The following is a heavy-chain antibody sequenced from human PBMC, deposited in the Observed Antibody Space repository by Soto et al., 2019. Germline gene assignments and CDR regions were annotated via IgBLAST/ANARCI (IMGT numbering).Heavy chain of an antibody. J-gene: IGHJ4*02. Sequence: QVQLQQWGAGLLKPSETLSLTCAVYGGSFSGYYWSWIRQPPGKGLEWSGEINHSGSTNYNPSLKSRVTIPVDASMNQFSLKLSSVTAADTAVYYCAGLGSRYDILTSDYWGQGTLVTVSS. CDR3: AGLGSRYDILTSDY. CDR2: INHSGST. V-gene: IGHV4-34*01. D-gene: IGHD3-9*01. CDR1: GGSFSGYY.